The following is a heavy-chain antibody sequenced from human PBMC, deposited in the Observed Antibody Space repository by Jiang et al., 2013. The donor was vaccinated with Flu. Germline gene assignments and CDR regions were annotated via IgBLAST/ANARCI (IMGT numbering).Heavy chain of an antibody. J-gene: IGHJ4*02. CDR1: GGSISSYF. Sequence: GPGLVKPSETLSLTCTVSGGSISSYFWSWIRQPPGKGLEWIGYIHYSGSTSYNPSLKGRVTISLDTSKNQFSLKLSSVTAADTAVYYCAREPPAGSSNYYSFDSWGQGTLVTVSS. V-gene: IGHV4-59*01. CDR2: IHYSGST. CDR3: AREPPAGSSNYYSFDS. D-gene: IGHD3-3*01.